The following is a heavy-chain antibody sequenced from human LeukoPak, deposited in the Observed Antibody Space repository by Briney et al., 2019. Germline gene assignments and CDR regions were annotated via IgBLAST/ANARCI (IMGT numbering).Heavy chain of an antibody. CDR3: ARDRYCSGGSCYYYYYMDV. D-gene: IGHD2-15*01. J-gene: IGHJ6*03. CDR1: GYTFTSYG. Sequence: ASVKVSCKASGYTFTSYGISWVRQAPGQGLEWMGWISAYNGNTNYAQKLQGRVTMTTDTSTSTAYMELRSLRSDDTAVYYCARDRYCSGGSCYYYYYMDVWGKGTTVTISS. V-gene: IGHV1-18*01. CDR2: ISAYNGNT.